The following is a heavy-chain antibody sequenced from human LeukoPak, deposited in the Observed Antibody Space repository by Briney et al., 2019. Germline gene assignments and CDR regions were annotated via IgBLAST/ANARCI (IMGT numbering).Heavy chain of an antibody. V-gene: IGHV5-51*01. D-gene: IGHD3-10*02. J-gene: IGHJ5*02. Sequence: GESLKISCKGSGYSFTDYWIGWVRQMPGKGLEWLGIIYPGDSESRYSPSFQGQVTISANKSITTAYLQWSSLKASDTAIYYCARHAVPSMLNSWFDPWGQGTLVTVSS. CDR2: IYPGDSES. CDR3: ARHAVPSMLNSWFDP. CDR1: GYSFTDYW.